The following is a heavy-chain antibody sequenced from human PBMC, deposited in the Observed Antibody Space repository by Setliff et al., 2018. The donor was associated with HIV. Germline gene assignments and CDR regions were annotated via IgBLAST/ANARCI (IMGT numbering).Heavy chain of an antibody. V-gene: IGHV4-39*07. CDR1: GGSIRSSSYY. CDR2: IYYSGST. D-gene: IGHD3-10*01. Sequence: PSETLSLTCTVSGGSIRSSSYYWGWIRQPPGKGLEWIGSIYYSGSTSYNPSLKSRVTISADTSKNHFSLKLNSVSAADTAVYYCARVRLTATRTRGAFDIWGHGTMVT. CDR3: ARVRLTATRTRGAFDI. J-gene: IGHJ3*02.